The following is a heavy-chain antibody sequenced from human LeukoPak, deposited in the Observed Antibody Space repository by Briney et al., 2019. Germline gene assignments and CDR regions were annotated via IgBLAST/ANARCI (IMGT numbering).Heavy chain of an antibody. CDR3: ARDERACYFDY. V-gene: IGHV3-33*01. Sequence: HPGGSLRLSCAASGFAFNTYGMHWVRQAPDEGLEWVAVIRYDGSDKYYADSVKGRFTISRDNSKNTLYLQMNSLRAEDTAVYYCARDERACYFDYWGQGTLVTVSS. CDR1: GFAFNTYG. CDR2: IRYDGSDK. J-gene: IGHJ4*02.